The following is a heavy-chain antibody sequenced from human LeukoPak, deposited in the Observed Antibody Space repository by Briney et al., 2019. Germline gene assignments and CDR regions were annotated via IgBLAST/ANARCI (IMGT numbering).Heavy chain of an antibody. Sequence: GGSLRLSCAASGFTFSSYSMRWVRQAPGRGREWVSSISSSSRYIYYAESVKGRFTISRDNAKNSLYLQMNSLRAEDTAVYYCARDRGERPFDYWGQGTLVTVSS. D-gene: IGHD3-16*01. CDR2: ISSSSRYI. J-gene: IGHJ4*02. CDR1: GFTFSSYS. CDR3: ARDRGERPFDY. V-gene: IGHV3-21*01.